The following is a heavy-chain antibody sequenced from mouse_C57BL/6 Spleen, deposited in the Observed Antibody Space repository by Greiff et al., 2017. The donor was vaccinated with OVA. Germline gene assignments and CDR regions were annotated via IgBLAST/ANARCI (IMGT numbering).Heavy chain of an antibody. CDR3: ATLSLVNY. CDR2: ISYDGSN. J-gene: IGHJ2*01. CDR1: GYSITSGYY. Sequence: EVKLQESGPGLVKPSQSLSLTCSVTGYSITSGYYWNWIRQFPGNKLEWMGYISYDGSNNYNPSLKNRISITRDTSKNQFFLKLNSVTTEDTATYYCATLSLVNYWGQGTTLTVSS. D-gene: IGHD2-12*01. V-gene: IGHV3-6*01.